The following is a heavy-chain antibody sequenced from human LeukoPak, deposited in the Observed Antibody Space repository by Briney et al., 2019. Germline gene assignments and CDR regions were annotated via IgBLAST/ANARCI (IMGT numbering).Heavy chain of an antibody. CDR2: ISYDGSNK. D-gene: IGHD3-3*01. V-gene: IGHV3-30-3*01. J-gene: IGHJ5*02. CDR3: ARDFGVIRRS. Sequence: AGGSLRLSCAASGFTFSSYAMHWVRQALGKGLEWVAVISYDGSNKYYADSVKGRFTISRDDSKNTLFLQMSSLRPEDTAVYYCARDFGVIRRSWGQGTLVSVSS. CDR1: GFTFSSYA.